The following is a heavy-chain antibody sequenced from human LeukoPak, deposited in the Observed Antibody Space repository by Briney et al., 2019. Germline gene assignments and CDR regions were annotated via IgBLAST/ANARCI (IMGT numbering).Heavy chain of an antibody. J-gene: IGHJ5*02. CDR2: MSPNSGNT. CDR3: ARGIVVPAAMQSWFDP. V-gene: IGHV1-8*01. CDR1: GYTFTSYD. Sequence: ASVKVSCKASGYTFTSYDINWVRQATGQGLEWMGWMSPNSGNTGYAQKFQGRVTMTRNTSISTAYMELSSLRSEDTAVYYCARGIVVPAAMQSWFDPWGQGTLVTVSS. D-gene: IGHD2-2*01.